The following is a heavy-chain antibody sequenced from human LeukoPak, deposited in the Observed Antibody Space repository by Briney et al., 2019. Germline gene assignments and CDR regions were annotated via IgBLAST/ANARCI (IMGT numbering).Heavy chain of an antibody. V-gene: IGHV4-59*01. J-gene: IGHJ2*01. Sequence: SQTPSLTCSVSGGSITSYYWSWIRQPPGKGLEWIGYMFYSGGTNYNPSLKSRVTISVGTSKNQFSLKLGSVTAADTAVYYCARVGQGCFDLWGRGTLVTVSS. CDR3: ARVGQGCFDL. CDR1: GGSITSYY. CDR2: MFYSGGT.